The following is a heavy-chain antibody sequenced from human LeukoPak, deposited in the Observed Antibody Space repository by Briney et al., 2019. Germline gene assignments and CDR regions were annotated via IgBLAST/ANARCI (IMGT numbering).Heavy chain of an antibody. J-gene: IGHJ4*02. CDR1: GFTFSSYW. D-gene: IGHD3-22*01. V-gene: IGHV3-7*01. Sequence: PGGSLRLSCAASGFTFSSYWMSWVRQAPGKGLEWVANIKQDGSEKYYVDSVKGRFTISRDNAKNSLYLQMSSLRAEDTAVYYCARRYYYDSSGYRFDYWGQGTLVTVSS. CDR2: IKQDGSEK. CDR3: ARRYYYDSSGYRFDY.